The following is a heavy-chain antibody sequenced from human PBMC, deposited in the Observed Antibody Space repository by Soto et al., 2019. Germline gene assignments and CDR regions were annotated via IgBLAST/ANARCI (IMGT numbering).Heavy chain of an antibody. CDR1: GFSLSTSGVG. CDR2: IYWDDDK. J-gene: IGHJ4*02. CDR3: AHSASINPRSGNYGSGRYYNYCDY. V-gene: IGHV2-5*02. D-gene: IGHD3-10*01. Sequence: QITLKESGPTLVKPTQTLTLTCTFSGFSLSTSGVGVGWIRQPPGKALEWLALIYWDDDKRYSPSLKSRLTIIKDTSKDQVVLTVTNMDPVDTATYYCAHSASINPRSGNYGSGRYYNYCDYWGQGTLVTVSS.